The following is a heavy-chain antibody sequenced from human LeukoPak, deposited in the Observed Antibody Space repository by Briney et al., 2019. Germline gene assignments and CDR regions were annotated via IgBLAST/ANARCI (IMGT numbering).Heavy chain of an antibody. V-gene: IGHV1-2*02. J-gene: IGHJ6*02. D-gene: IGHD3-3*01. CDR3: ARVSSEVLRFLEWLLRGVEGDYYYYGMDV. Sequence: ASVTVSCKASGYTFTGYYMHWVRQAPGQGLEWMGWINPNSGGTNYAQKFQGRVTMTRDTSISTAYMELRSLRSDDTAVYYCARVSSEVLRFLEWLLRGVEGDYYYYGMDVWGQGTTVTVSS. CDR2: INPNSGGT. CDR1: GYTFTGYY.